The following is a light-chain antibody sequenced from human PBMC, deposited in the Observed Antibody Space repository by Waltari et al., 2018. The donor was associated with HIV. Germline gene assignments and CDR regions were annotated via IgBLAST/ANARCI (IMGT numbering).Light chain of an antibody. CDR3: QQSYSPPLT. V-gene: IGKV1-39*01. J-gene: IGKJ3*01. CDR1: QSVTNR. CDR2: DAS. Sequence: DIQMTQSPSSLSALVGDSVTITCRASQSVTNRVNWYQQRPGQAAKLLIYDASTLHSGVPFRFRGGGSGTAFTLTITGLQPDDFSSYFCQQSYSPPLTFGPGTKV.